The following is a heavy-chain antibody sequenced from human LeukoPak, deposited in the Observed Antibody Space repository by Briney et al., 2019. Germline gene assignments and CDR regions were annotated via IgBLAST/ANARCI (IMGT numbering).Heavy chain of an antibody. Sequence: ASVKVSCKVSGYTFTSYDINWVRHATGQGLEWMVWMNPNSGNTGYAQKSQGRVTMTRNTSISTAYMELSSLRSEDTAVYYCARSGIQPKWGQGTLVTVSS. V-gene: IGHV1-8*01. CDR2: MNPNSGNT. J-gene: IGHJ4*02. CDR3: ARSGIQPK. D-gene: IGHD5-18*01. CDR1: GYTFTSYD.